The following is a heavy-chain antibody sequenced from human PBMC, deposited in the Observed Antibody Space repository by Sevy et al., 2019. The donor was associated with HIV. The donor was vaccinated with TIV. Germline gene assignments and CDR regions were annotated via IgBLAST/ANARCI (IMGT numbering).Heavy chain of an antibody. CDR1: GFTCSSYT. Sequence: GGSLRLSCAAAGFTCSSYTMNWVRQAPGKGLEWVASISFSSNYIYYTDSLKGRFTISRDNAKNSLYLQMNSLRAEDTAVYYCAREDSKNWRYFDYWGQGTLVTVSS. J-gene: IGHJ4*02. CDR2: ISFSSNYI. V-gene: IGHV3-21*01. CDR3: AREDSKNWRYFDY. D-gene: IGHD1-1*01.